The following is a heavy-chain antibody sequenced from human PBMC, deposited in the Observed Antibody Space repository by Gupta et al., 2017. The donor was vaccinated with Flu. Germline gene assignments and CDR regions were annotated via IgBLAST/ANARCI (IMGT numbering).Heavy chain of an antibody. CDR3: ATVTSGC. Sequence: SSYWQWDRQAPGKGLVWSSRINPDGSSTTYAESVKGRFTISRDNAKNTLYLQMNSLGDDDTAVYYCATVTSGCWGQGTLVTVSS. V-gene: IGHV3-74*03. J-gene: IGHJ4*02. CDR2: INPDGSST. D-gene: IGHD4-17*01. CDR1: SSY.